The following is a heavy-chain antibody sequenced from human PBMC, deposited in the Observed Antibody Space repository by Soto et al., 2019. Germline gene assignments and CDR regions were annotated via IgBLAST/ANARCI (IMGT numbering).Heavy chain of an antibody. CDR3: ARGRGYIQLVGDGFDL. V-gene: IGHV1-2*02. J-gene: IGHJ4*01. Sequence: ASVKVSCKASGYTFTGYYMHWVRQAPGQGLEWMGWINPNSGGTNYAQKFQGRVTMTRDTSISTAYMELSRLRSDDTAVYYCARGRGYIQLVGDGFDLWGQGTLVTVSS. CDR2: INPNSGGT. D-gene: IGHD5-18*01. CDR1: GYTFTGYY.